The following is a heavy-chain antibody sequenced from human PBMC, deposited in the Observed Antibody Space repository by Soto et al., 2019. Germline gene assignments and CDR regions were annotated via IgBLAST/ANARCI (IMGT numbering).Heavy chain of an antibody. CDR3: ARIAVADYYYYYMDV. CDR2: IYPGDSDT. J-gene: IGHJ6*03. D-gene: IGHD6-19*01. CDR1: GYSFTSYW. V-gene: IGHV5-51*01. Sequence: GAALKISCKGSGYSFTSYWIGWVRQMPGKGLEWMGIIYPGDSDTRYSPSFQGQVTISADKSISTAYLQWSSLKASDTAMYYCARIAVADYYYYYMDVWGKGTTVTVSS.